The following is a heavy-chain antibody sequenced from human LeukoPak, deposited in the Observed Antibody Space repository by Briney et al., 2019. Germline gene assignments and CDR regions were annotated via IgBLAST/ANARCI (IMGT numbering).Heavy chain of an antibody. Sequence: RSQTHTLRCAISVVIVSSKSGAGNWVRQSPSRGLEWLGRTYYRSKWYNDYAVSVKSRITINPDTSKNQFSLQLNSVTPEDTALYTCARDKCWSDYWGQGTLVTVSS. V-gene: IGHV6-1*01. CDR1: VVIVSSKSGA. CDR3: ARDKCWSDY. J-gene: IGHJ4*02. D-gene: IGHD6-13*01. CDR2: TYYRSKWYN.